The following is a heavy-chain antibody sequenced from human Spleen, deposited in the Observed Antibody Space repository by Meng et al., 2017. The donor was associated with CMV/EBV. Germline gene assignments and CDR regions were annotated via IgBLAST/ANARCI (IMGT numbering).Heavy chain of an antibody. D-gene: IGHD3-3*01. CDR1: SYA. CDR3: ARGTFVDDFWSGYPILGYFDY. V-gene: IGHV1-69*10. J-gene: IGHJ4*02. CDR2: IIPILGIA. Sequence: SYAISWVRQAPGQGLEWMGGIIPILGIANYAQKFQGRVTITADKSTSTAYMELSSLRSEDTAVYYCARGTFVDDFWSGYPILGYFDYWGQGTLVTVSS.